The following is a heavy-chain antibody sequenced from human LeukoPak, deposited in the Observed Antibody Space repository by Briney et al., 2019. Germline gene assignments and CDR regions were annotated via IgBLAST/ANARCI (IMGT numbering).Heavy chain of an antibody. J-gene: IGHJ4*02. Sequence: PSETLSLTCAVYGGSFSGYYWSWIRQPPGKGLEWIGSIYYSGSTYYNPSLKSRVTISVDTSKNQFSLKLSSVTAADTAVYHCARGVPVAGLDFWGQGTLVTVSS. CDR3: ARGVPVAGLDF. D-gene: IGHD6-19*01. V-gene: IGHV4-34*01. CDR1: GGSFSGYY. CDR2: IYYSGST.